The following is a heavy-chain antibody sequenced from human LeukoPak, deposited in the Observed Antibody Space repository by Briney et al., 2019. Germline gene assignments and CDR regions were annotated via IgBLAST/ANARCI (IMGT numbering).Heavy chain of an antibody. CDR1: GVTFSSYG. CDR2: ISYDGSNK. J-gene: IGHJ4*02. Sequence: GGSLRLSCAASGVTFSSYGMHLVRQAPGKGLEWVAVISYDGSNKYYADSVKGRFTISRDNSKNTLYLQMNSLRAKDTAVYYCAKDSALGYWGQGTLVTVSS. CDR3: AKDSALGY. V-gene: IGHV3-30*18.